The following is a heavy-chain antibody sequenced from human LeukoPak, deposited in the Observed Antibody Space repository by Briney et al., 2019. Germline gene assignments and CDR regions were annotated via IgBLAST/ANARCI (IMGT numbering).Heavy chain of an antibody. Sequence: GGSLRLSCAASGFTFSSYNMNWVRQAPGKGLEWVSSITSGSSYIYYADSVRGRFTISRDNAKNSLYLQMNSLRAEDTALYYCAKDMRWLQLTGGFDYWGQGTLVTVSS. D-gene: IGHD5-24*01. CDR3: AKDMRWLQLTGGFDY. J-gene: IGHJ4*02. V-gene: IGHV3-21*04. CDR1: GFTFSSYN. CDR2: ITSGSSYI.